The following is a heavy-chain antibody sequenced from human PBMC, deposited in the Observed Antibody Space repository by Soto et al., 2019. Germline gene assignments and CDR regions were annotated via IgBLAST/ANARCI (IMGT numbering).Heavy chain of an antibody. J-gene: IGHJ4*02. V-gene: IGHV3-74*01. CDR2: ISQDGAIA. Sequence: VQLVESGGGLVQPGGSLRLSCAASGFAFGSYWMHWVRQAPGKGLVWVSRISQDGAIATQADSVKGRLTISRDNAKNTLFLQMISLRADDTAVYYCLRDQRHWNEFADQWGQGTLVTVSS. CDR1: GFAFGSYW. CDR3: LRDQRHWNEFADQ. D-gene: IGHD1-1*01.